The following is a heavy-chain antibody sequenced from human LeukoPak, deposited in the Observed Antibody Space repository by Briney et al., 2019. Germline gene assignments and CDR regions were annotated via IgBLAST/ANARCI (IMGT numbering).Heavy chain of an antibody. CDR1: GGSISSYH. V-gene: IGHV4-59*08. CDR3: ARQVLRVGYYFDY. J-gene: IGHJ4*02. CDR2: IYYSGST. D-gene: IGHD3-10*01. Sequence: NSSETLSLTCTVSGGSISSYHWSWIRQPPGKGLEWIGYIYYSGSTNYNPALKSRVTISVDTSKNQFSLKLSSVTAADTAVYYCARQVLRVGYYFDYWGQGTLVTVSS.